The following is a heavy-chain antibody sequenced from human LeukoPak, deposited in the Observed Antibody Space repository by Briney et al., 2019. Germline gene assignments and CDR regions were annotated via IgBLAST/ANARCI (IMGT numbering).Heavy chain of an antibody. CDR2: ITAGGTST. CDR3: AKRRTAVAGTDFDY. CDR1: GITFSSYA. J-gene: IGHJ4*02. V-gene: IGHV3-23*01. Sequence: PGGSLRLSCAASGITFSSYAMSWVRQAPGKGLEWVSAITAGGTSTYYADSVKARFTISRDNSKNTLYLQMNSLRAEDTAVYYCAKRRTAVAGTDFDYWGQGTLVTVSS. D-gene: IGHD6-19*01.